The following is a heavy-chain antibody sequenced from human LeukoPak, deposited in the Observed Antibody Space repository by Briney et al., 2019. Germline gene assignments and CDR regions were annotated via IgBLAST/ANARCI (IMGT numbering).Heavy chain of an antibody. J-gene: IGHJ4*02. V-gene: IGHV3-33*01. CDR3: ARESEYSYGHFDY. D-gene: IGHD5-18*01. Sequence: GGSLRLSCAASGFTFSDYGMHWVRQAPGKGLEWVAVIWHDGSNKYYADSVQGRFTISRDNSKNTLYLQMNSLRAEDTAVYYCARESEYSYGHFDYWGQGTLVTVSS. CDR1: GFTFSDYG. CDR2: IWHDGSNK.